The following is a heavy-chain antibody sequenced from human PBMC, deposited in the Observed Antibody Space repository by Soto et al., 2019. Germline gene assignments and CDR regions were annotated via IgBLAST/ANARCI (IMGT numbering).Heavy chain of an antibody. D-gene: IGHD2-2*01. Sequence: KPSETLSLTCTVSGGSISSYDWIWSRLPPGKRLGWMWYIYFSESTNYNPSLKSRRTISEDTSKNPFYLKLSSVTAADTAVYYCASQGTDAIFTTWFDPWGQGTLVTVSS. CDR2: IYFSEST. V-gene: IGHV4-59*01. CDR1: GGSISSYD. J-gene: IGHJ5*02. CDR3: ASQGTDAIFTTWFDP.